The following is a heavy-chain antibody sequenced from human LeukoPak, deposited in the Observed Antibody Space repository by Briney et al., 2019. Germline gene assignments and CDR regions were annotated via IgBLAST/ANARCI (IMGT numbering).Heavy chain of an antibody. D-gene: IGHD3-10*01. Sequence: SQTLSLTCTVSSGSVSSGGYYWSWIRQPPGKGLEWIGYIYYSGSTYYNPSLKSRVTISVDTSKNQFSLKLSSVTAADTAVYYCARDYYGPGSLRYFDLWGRGTLVTVSS. J-gene: IGHJ2*01. V-gene: IGHV4-30-4*01. CDR3: ARDYYGPGSLRYFDL. CDR2: IYYSGST. CDR1: SGSVSSGGYY.